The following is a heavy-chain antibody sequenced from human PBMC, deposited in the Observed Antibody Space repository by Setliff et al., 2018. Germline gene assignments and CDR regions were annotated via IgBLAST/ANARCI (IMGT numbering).Heavy chain of an antibody. CDR3: ARGKRLPPPRTARGYSGYDY. CDR2: IYIGGSA. CDR1: GGSISSYY. V-gene: IGHV4-4*07. J-gene: IGHJ4*02. Sequence: SETLSLTCTVSGGSISSYYWSWIRQPAGKGLEWIGHIYIGGSANYNPSLKSRVTISVDTSKNQFSLKLSSVTAADTAVYYCARGKRLPPPRTARGYSGYDYWGQGTLVTVYS. D-gene: IGHD5-12*01.